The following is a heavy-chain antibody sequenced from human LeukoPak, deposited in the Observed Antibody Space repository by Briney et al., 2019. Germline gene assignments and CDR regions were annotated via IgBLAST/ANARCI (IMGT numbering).Heavy chain of an antibody. J-gene: IGHJ4*02. D-gene: IGHD3-10*01. CDR1: GFTFSSYA. CDR3: AKLTRIWFGHFDY. V-gene: IGHV3-23*01. CDR2: ICGSGGST. Sequence: GGSLRLSCAASGFTFSSYAMSWVRHAPGKGLECVSAICGSGGSTYYADSVKGRFTISRDNSKNTLYLQMNSLRAEDTAVYYCAKLTRIWFGHFDYWGQGTLVAVSS.